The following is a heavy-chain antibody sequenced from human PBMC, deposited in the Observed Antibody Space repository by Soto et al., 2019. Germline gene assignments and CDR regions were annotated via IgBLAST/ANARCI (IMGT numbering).Heavy chain of an antibody. V-gene: IGHV3-9*01. CDR3: AKDISSTPWGSYYYGMDV. D-gene: IGHD3-16*01. Sequence: GGSLRLSCAASGFTFDDYAMHWVRQAPGKGLEWVSGISWNSGRIGYADSVKGRFTISRDNAKNSLYLQMNSLRAEDTALYYCAKDISSTPWGSYYYGMDVWGQGTTVTVSS. CDR2: ISWNSGRI. J-gene: IGHJ6*02. CDR1: GFTFDDYA.